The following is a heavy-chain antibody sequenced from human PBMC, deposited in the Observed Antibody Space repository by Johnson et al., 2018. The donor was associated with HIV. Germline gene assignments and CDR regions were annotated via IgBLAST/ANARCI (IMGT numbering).Heavy chain of an antibody. CDR2: MSYDGINK. Sequence: QVQLVESGGGLVKPGGSLRLSCAASGFTFSSAWMSWVRQAPGKGLEWVAVMSYDGINKYYADSVKGRFTISRDNSKNTLYLQMDSLRAEDTAVYFCARDRGAARDAFDIWGQGTMVTVSS. D-gene: IGHD6-6*01. CDR1: GFTFSSAW. J-gene: IGHJ3*02. CDR3: ARDRGAARDAFDI. V-gene: IGHV3-30-3*01.